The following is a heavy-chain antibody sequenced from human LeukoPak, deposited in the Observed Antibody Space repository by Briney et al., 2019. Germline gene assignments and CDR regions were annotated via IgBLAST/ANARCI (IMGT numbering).Heavy chain of an antibody. V-gene: IGHV4-38-2*02. CDR2: IYHSGSI. Sequence: SETLSLTCTVSGGSISSYYWGWIRQPPGKGLEWIGSIYHSGSIYYNPSLKSRVTISVDTSKNQLSLKLSSVTAADTAVYYCARGNYLDYWGQGTLVTVSS. J-gene: IGHJ4*02. CDR1: GGSISSYY. CDR3: ARGNYLDY.